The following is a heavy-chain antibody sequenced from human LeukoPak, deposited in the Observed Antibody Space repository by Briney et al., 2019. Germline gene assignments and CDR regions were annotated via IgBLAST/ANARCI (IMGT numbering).Heavy chain of an antibody. Sequence: ASVKVSCKASGYTFTSYAMHWVRPAPGQRLGWMGWINAGNGNTKYSQKFQGRVTITRDTSASTAYMELSRLRSEDTAVYYCAREGSSGWYFDYWGQGTLVTVSS. V-gene: IGHV1-3*01. CDR2: INAGNGNT. J-gene: IGHJ4*02. CDR1: GYTFTSYA. D-gene: IGHD6-19*01. CDR3: AREGSSGWYFDY.